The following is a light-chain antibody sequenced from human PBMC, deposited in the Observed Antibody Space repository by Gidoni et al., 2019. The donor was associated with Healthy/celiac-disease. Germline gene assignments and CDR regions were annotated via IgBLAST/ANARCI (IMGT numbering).Light chain of an antibody. J-gene: IGKJ1*01. CDR2: AAS. CDR1: QSISSY. Sequence: DIQMTQSPSSLSASVGDRVTITCRASQSISSYLNWYQQKPGKAPKLLIYAASSLHSGVPSRFSGSGSGTDFTLTISSLQPEDFATYYCQQSYSTPRTFGQXTKVEIK. CDR3: QQSYSTPRT. V-gene: IGKV1-39*01.